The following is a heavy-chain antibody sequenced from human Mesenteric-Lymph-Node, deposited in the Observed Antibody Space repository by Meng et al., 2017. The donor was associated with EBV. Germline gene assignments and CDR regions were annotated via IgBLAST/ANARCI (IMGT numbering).Heavy chain of an antibody. D-gene: IGHD4-17*01. Sequence: TLALTFTVSGGSISSCNSYWDWISQPPGKVLEWIGSIYYSGNTYYNPSLKSRVSMSVDTSRNQFSLRLYSVTAADTAVYYCVRDIMTTVTTPGGWFDPWGQGTLVTVSS. CDR1: GGSISSCNSY. J-gene: IGHJ5*02. CDR3: VRDIMTTVTTPGGWFDP. V-gene: IGHV4-39*07. CDR2: IYYSGNT.